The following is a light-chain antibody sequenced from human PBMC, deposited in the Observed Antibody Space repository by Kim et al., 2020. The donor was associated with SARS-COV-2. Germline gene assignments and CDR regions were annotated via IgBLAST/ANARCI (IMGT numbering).Light chain of an antibody. CDR1: SSDVGGYNY. V-gene: IGLV2-14*01. CDR2: DVT. Sequence: QSALTQPASVSGSPGQSITISCTGTSSDVGGYNYVSWYQQHPGKAPRLMIYDVTTRPSGVSNRFSGSKSGNTASLTISGLQAEDEADYYCSSCTISSTYVFGTGTQLTV. J-gene: IGLJ1*01. CDR3: SSCTISSTYV.